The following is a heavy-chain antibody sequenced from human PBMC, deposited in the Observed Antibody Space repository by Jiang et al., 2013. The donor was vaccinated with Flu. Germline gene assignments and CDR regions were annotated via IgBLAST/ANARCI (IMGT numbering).Heavy chain of an antibody. V-gene: IGHV1-18*01. CDR2: INVGNGNT. Sequence: GAEVKKPGSSVKVSCKASGGTFSSYAISWVRQAPGQGLEWMGWINVGNGNTKYSQKFQGRVTITRDTSASTAYMELRSLTSDDTAVYYCARENPIAVAGANDYWGQGTLVTVSP. CDR3: ARENPIAVAGANDY. CDR1: GGTFSSYA. J-gene: IGHJ4*02. D-gene: IGHD6-19*01.